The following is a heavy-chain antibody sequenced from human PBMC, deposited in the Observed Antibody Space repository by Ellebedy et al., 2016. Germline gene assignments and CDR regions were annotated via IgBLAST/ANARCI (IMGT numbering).Heavy chain of an antibody. CDR2: ISSSSSYI. V-gene: IGHV3-21*01. D-gene: IGHD6-13*01. CDR3: ARDTPGIAAEEAFDY. Sequence: GGSLRLXCAASGFTFSSYSMNSVRQAPGKGLEWVSSISSSSSYIYYADSVKGRFTISRDNAKNSLYLQMNSLRAEDTAVYYCARDTPGIAAEEAFDYWGQGTLVTVSS. J-gene: IGHJ4*02. CDR1: GFTFSSYS.